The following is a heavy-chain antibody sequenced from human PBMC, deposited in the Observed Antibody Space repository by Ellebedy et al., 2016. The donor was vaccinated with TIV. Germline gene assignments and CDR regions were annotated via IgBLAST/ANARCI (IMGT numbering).Heavy chain of an antibody. CDR2: IFSAADGGET. V-gene: IGHV3-53*01. J-gene: IGHJ4*02. CDR1: GVTVSTNY. D-gene: IGHD1-1*01. Sequence: PGGSLRLSCAASGVTVSTNYMTWARQAPGKGLEWVSVIFSAADGGETHYADSVQGRFTISRDNAKNSLFLQMNNLRAEETAVYFCARHTTMAYLFDYWGQGALVTVSS. CDR3: ARHTTMAYLFDY.